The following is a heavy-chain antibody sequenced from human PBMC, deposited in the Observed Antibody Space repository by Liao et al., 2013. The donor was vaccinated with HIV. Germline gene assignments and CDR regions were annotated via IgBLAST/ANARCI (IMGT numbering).Heavy chain of an antibody. CDR2: IYYSGRT. V-gene: IGHV4-39*07. CDR1: GGSISSSSYY. Sequence: QLQLQESGPGLVKPSETLSLTCTVSGGSISSSSYYWGWIRQPPGKGLEWIGNIYYSGRTYYNPSLKSRVTISVDTSKNQFSLKLSSVTAADTAVYFCARIPSDYKQPFDYWGQGTLVTVSS. CDR3: ARIPSDYKQPFDY. J-gene: IGHJ4*02. D-gene: IGHD4-11*01.